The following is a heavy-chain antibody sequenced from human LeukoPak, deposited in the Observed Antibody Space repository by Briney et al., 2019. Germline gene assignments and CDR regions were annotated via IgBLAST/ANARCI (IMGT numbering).Heavy chain of an antibody. CDR3: ARKMLGYRYFDY. V-gene: IGHV4-34*01. D-gene: IGHD3-16*02. Sequence: SETLSLTCAVYGGSFSGYYWSWIRQPPGKGLEWIGEINQSGSTNYNPSLKSRVTISVDTSKNQFSLKLSSVTAADTAVYYCARKMLGYRYFDYWGQGTLVTVSS. CDR2: INQSGST. J-gene: IGHJ4*02. CDR1: GGSFSGYY.